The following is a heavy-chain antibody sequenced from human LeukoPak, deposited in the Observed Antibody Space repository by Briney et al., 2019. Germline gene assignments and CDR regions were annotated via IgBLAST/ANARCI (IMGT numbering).Heavy chain of an antibody. CDR2: ISLYNPKT. D-gene: IGHD6-19*01. V-gene: IGHV1-18*01. CDR3: ARLGVAGDPSSAEYFQH. Sequence: ASVKVSCXASGYTFTSYAISWVRQAPGQGLDWMGWISLYNPKTSYAQKFQGRVTMTTDTSTSTAYMELRSLRSDDTAVYYCARLGVAGDPSSAEYFQHWGQGTLLTVSS. CDR1: GYTFTSYA. J-gene: IGHJ1*01.